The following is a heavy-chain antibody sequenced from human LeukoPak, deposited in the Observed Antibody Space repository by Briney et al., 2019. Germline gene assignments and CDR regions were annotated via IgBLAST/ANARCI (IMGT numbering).Heavy chain of an antibody. J-gene: IGHJ5*02. CDR1: GDSVSSNSAA. CDR2: TYYRSKWYN. Sequence: SQTLSLTCAISGDSVSSNSAAWNWIRQSPSRGLEWLGRTYYRSKWYNDYAVSVKSRITINPDTSKNQFSLQLNSVTPEDTAVYYCARVMARPPYYYDSSGSWTNWFDPWGQGTLVTVSS. D-gene: IGHD3-22*01. V-gene: IGHV6-1*01. CDR3: ARVMARPPYYYDSSGSWTNWFDP.